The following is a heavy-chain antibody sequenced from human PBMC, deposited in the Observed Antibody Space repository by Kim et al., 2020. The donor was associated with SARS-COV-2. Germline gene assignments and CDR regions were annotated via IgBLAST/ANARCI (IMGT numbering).Heavy chain of an antibody. CDR3: ARRMYLTGYSHYYYGMDV. CDR1: GYSFTSYW. J-gene: IGHJ6*02. CDR2: IYPGDSDT. D-gene: IGHD3-9*01. V-gene: IGHV5-51*01. Sequence: GESLKISCKGSGYSFTSYWIGWVRQMPGKGLDWMGIIYPGDSDTRYSPSFQGQVTISADKSISTAYLQWSSLKASDTAMYYCARRMYLTGYSHYYYGMDVWGQGTTVTVSS.